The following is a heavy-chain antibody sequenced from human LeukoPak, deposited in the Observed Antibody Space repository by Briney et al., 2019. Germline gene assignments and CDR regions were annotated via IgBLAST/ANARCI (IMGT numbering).Heavy chain of an antibody. Sequence: PGGSLKLSCAGSGFTFSDYPMTWVRQAPGKGLEWVSGIRDSGGSRSGGSTYYADSVKGRFTISRDNPKNTMYLQMNSLRADDTAVYYCAKDLPPYDSLSGYYSVHWGQGTLVTVSS. V-gene: IGHV3-23*01. CDR1: GFTFSDYP. CDR3: AKDLPPYDSLSGYYSVH. J-gene: IGHJ4*02. D-gene: IGHD3-3*01. CDR2: IRDSGGSRSGGST.